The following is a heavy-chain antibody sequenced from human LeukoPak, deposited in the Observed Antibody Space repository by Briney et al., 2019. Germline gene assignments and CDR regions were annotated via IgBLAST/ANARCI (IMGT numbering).Heavy chain of an antibody. CDR1: GFSLNNAW. J-gene: IGHJ4*02. V-gene: IGHV3-15*01. CDR3: TTAPTTGWLPYFDC. D-gene: IGHD5-24*01. CDR2: ISKGGTT. Sequence: PGGSLRLSCAASGFSLNNAWISWVRQAPGKGLEWVGRISKGGTTDYAAPVKGRFIISRDESRDTLYLQMNSLKTEDTAIYYCTTAPTTGWLPYFDCWGQGTLVTVSS.